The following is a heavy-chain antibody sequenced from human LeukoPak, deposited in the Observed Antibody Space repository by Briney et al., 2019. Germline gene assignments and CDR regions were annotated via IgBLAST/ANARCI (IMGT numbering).Heavy chain of an antibody. Sequence: IYGGGSTYYADSVKGRFTISRDTSKNTLYLQMNSLRAEDTAVYFCARDLGIAGTTHAFDIWGQGTMVTVSS. V-gene: IGHV3-53*01. CDR3: ARDLGIAGTTHAFDI. CDR2: IYGGGST. D-gene: IGHD1-14*01. J-gene: IGHJ3*02.